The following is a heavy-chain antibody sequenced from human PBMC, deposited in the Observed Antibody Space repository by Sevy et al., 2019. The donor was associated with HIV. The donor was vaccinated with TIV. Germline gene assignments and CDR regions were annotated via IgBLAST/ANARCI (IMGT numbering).Heavy chain of an antibody. CDR3: ARDRSSSWINYYFDY. V-gene: IGHV3-30*04. Sequence: GGSLRRSCAASGFTFSSYAIHRVRQAPGKGLEWVAVISYDGSKKYYADSVKGRFTISRDNSKNTLYLQMNSLRVEDTAVYYCARDRSSSWINYYFDYWGQGTLVTVSS. CDR2: ISYDGSKK. CDR1: GFTFSSYA. D-gene: IGHD2-2*01. J-gene: IGHJ4*02.